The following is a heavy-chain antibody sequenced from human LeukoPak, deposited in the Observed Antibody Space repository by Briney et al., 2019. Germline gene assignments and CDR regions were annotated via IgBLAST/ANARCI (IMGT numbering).Heavy chain of an antibody. Sequence: GESLKISCKGYGYSFTNFWISWVRQMPGKGLEWMGRIDPSDSYTNYSPSFQGHVTISADKSISTAYLQWSSLKASDTAMYYCARHVGAVAADWGQGTLVTVS. CDR2: IDPSDSYT. CDR1: GYSFTNFW. CDR3: ARHVGAVAAD. V-gene: IGHV5-10-1*01. D-gene: IGHD6-19*01. J-gene: IGHJ4*02.